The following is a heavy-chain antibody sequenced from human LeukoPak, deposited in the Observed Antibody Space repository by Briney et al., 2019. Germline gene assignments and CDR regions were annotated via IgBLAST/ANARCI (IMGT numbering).Heavy chain of an antibody. CDR1: GFTFSSYA. J-gene: IGHJ4*02. Sequence: GGSLRPSCAASGFTFSSYAMHWVRQAPGKGLEWVAVISYDGSNYYYADSVKGRFTISRDNSKNTLYLQMTSLRTEDTAVYHCARDSADYWGQGTLVTVSS. V-gene: IGHV3-30-3*01. CDR3: ARDSADY. CDR2: ISYDGSNY.